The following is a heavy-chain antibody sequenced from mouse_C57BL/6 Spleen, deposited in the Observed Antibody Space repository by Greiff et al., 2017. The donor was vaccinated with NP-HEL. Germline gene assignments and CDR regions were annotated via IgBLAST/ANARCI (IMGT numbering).Heavy chain of an antibody. CDR3: ARGGYYGSSYDAMDY. D-gene: IGHD1-1*01. J-gene: IGHJ4*01. Sequence: QVQLQQSGPELVKPGASVKMSCKASGYTFTDYNMHWVKQSHGKSLEWIGRIDPNSGGTKYNEKFKSKATLTVDKPSSTAYMQLSSLTSEDSAVYYCARGGYYGSSYDAMDYWGQGTSVTVSS. V-gene: IGHV1-72*01. CDR1: GYTFTDYN. CDR2: IDPNSGGT.